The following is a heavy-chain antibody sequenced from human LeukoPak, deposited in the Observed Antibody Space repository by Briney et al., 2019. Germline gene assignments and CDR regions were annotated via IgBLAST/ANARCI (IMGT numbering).Heavy chain of an antibody. Sequence: SETLSLTCTVSGGSISSYYWSWIRQPPGKGLEWIGYIYYSGSTNYNPSLKSRVTISVDTSKNQSSLKLSSVTAADTAVYYCARDRSGSYYDILTGYSAPSYYFDYWGQGTLVTVSS. CDR2: IYYSGST. J-gene: IGHJ4*02. V-gene: IGHV4-59*01. CDR3: ARDRSGSYYDILTGYSAPSYYFDY. CDR1: GGSISSYY. D-gene: IGHD3-9*01.